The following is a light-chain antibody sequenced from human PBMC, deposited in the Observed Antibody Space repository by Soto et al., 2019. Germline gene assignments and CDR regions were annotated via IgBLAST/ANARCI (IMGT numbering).Light chain of an antibody. CDR3: AAWDVNLTGRL. V-gene: IGLV1-44*01. J-gene: IGLJ1*01. CDR2: RNS. Sequence: QSVLTQPPSASGTPGQRVTISCSGSSSNIGTNNVDWYQQFPGTAPKLLIFRNSQRPSGVPERFSGSKSGASASLAISGRQSEDEADYYCAAWDVNLTGRLFGTGTKLTVL. CDR1: SSNIGTNN.